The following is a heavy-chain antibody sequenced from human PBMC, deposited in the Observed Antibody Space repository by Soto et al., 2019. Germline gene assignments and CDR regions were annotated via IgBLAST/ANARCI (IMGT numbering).Heavy chain of an antibody. V-gene: IGHV4-59*01. CDR3: ARDDSQRPATY. J-gene: IGHJ4*02. CDR1: GGSISSYY. D-gene: IGHD1-26*01. Sequence: QVQLQESGPGLVKPSETQSLTCIVSGGSISSYYWTWTRQPPGKGLEWIGCIYNGATTNYNPSLKSRVTISVDTSKNQFSLKLTSVTAADTAVYYCARDDSQRPATYWGQGTLVTVSS. CDR2: IYNGATT.